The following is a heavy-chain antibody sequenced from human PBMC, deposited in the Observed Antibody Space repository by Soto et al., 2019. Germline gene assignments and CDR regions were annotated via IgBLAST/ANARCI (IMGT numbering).Heavy chain of an antibody. Sequence: PSETLSLTCAVYGGSFSGYYWSWIRQPPGKGLEWIGEINHSGSTNYNPSLKSRVTISVDTSKNQFSLKLSSVTAADTAVYYCARGPRRHQELPLVPAPCHYFDYWGQGTLVTVSS. J-gene: IGHJ4*02. D-gene: IGHD1-26*01. CDR3: ARGPRRHQELPLVPAPCHYFDY. V-gene: IGHV4-34*01. CDR2: INHSGST. CDR1: GGSFSGYY.